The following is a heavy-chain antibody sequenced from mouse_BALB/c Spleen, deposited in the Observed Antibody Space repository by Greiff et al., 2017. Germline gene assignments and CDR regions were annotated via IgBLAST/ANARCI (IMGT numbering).Heavy chain of an antibody. V-gene: IGHV5-17*02. CDR3: ARSGGYDRYYWYFDV. Sequence: EVKLVESGGGLVQPVGSRKLSCAASGFTFSSFGMHWVRQAPEKGLEWVAYISSGSSTIYYADTVKGRFTISRDNPKNTLFLQMTSLRSEDTAMYYCARSGGYDRYYWYFDVWGAGTTVTVSS. D-gene: IGHD2-2*01. J-gene: IGHJ1*01. CDR1: GFTFSSFG. CDR2: ISSGSSTI.